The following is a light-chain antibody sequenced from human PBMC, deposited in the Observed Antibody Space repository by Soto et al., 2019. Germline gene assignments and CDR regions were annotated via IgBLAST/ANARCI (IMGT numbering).Light chain of an antibody. CDR1: QSISKN. Sequence: DIQMTQSPSSLSASVEDRVIITCRASQSISKNLIWYQQKPGKAPKLLIYDASDLETGVPSRFSGSGSGTGFTFTISSLQPEDFATYYCQQYESLPLTFGQGTRLEIK. V-gene: IGKV1-33*01. J-gene: IGKJ5*01. CDR2: DAS. CDR3: QQYESLPLT.